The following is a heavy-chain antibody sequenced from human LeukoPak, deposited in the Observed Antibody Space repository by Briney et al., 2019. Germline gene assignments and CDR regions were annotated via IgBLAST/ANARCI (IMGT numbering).Heavy chain of an antibody. Sequence: ASVKVSCKASGYTFTSYYMHWVRQAPGQGLEWMGLINPTGGSTGYAQKFQGRVTMTRDMSTSTDYMELSSLRSEDTAVYYCARDSRGYFEAFDYWGQGTLVTVSS. V-gene: IGHV1-46*01. CDR3: ARDSRGYFEAFDY. D-gene: IGHD5-18*01. CDR2: INPTGGST. CDR1: GYTFTSYY. J-gene: IGHJ4*02.